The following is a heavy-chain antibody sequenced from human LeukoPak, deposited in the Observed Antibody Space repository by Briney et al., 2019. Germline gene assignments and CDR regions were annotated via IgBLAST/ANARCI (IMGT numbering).Heavy chain of an antibody. D-gene: IGHD3-10*01. Sequence: SETLSLTCSVSGGSVASRAYCWSWFRQPPGKGLEWIGYSCYSGTTYYNPSLKSRVTISIDTSMNQFSLRLSSVTAADTAIYYCARYYGSGGYPFDYWGPGTVVTVSS. CDR3: ARYYGSGGYPFDY. CDR2: SCYSGTT. CDR1: GGSVASRAYC. J-gene: IGHJ4*02. V-gene: IGHV4-30-4*01.